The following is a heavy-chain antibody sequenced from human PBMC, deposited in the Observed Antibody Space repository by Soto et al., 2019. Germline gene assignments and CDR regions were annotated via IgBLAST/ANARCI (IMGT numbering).Heavy chain of an antibody. CDR3: AAPGNFAWLFWSFDY. CDR1: GFTFSSYA. Sequence: GGSLRLSCAASGFTFSSYAMSWVRQAPGKGLEWVSAISGSGSSTYYADSVKGRFTISRDNSKNTLYLQMNSLRAEDTAVYYCAAPGNFAWLFWSFDYWGQGPLVTVS. J-gene: IGHJ4*02. V-gene: IGHV3-23*01. CDR2: ISGSGSST. D-gene: IGHD3-9*01.